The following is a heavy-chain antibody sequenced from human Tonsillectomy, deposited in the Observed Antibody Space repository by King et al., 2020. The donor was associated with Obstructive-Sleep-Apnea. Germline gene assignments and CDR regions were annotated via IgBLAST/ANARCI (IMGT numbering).Heavy chain of an antibody. CDR2: LIPIFGTA. CDR1: GGTFSSYA. Sequence: VQRVESGADVKKPGSSVKVSCKASGGTFSSYAISWARPAPGQGLEWRGGLIPIFGTAHYAQTSQGRVTITADESTSTAYMALCRLRSEDTAVYYCVRIEGDYGGNDYYFDYWGQGTLVTVSS. CDR3: VRIEGDYGGNDYYFDY. V-gene: IGHV1-69*01. D-gene: IGHD4-23*01. J-gene: IGHJ4*02.